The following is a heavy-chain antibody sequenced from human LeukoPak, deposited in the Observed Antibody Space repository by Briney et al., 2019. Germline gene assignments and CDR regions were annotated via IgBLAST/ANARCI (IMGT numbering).Heavy chain of an antibody. V-gene: IGHV3-66*01. D-gene: IGHD4-17*01. CDR2: IYSDGST. CDR1: GFTVSSDY. J-gene: IGHJ4*02. CDR3: ARGSGFSDYAY. Sequence: GGSLRLSCVGSGFTVSSDYMSWVRQAPGRGLEWGSIIYSDGSTYYANSVKGRFTISRDSSKNTLYLQMNSLRADDTAIYYCARGSGFSDYAYWGQGTLVTVSS.